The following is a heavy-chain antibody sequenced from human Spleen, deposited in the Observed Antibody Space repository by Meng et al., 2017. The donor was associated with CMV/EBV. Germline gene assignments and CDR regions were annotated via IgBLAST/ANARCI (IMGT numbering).Heavy chain of an antibody. V-gene: IGHV3-23*01. CDR3: AKSDYDTLTGYFGP. J-gene: IGHJ5*02. D-gene: IGHD3-9*01. CDR2: ISGRGQRT. Sequence: GESLKISCEGSGFTFNAYGINWVRQAPGKGLEWVSAISGRGQRTYYADSVKSRFTISRDDSKNMVFLQMSSLRVEDTATYYCAKSDYDTLTGYFGPWGQGTLVTVSS. CDR1: GFTFNAYG.